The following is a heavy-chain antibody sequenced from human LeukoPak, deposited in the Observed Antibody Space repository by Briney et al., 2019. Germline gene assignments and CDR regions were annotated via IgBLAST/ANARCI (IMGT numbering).Heavy chain of an antibody. CDR2: INSRSTYI. CDR1: GFTFSNYN. V-gene: IGHV3-21*01. J-gene: IGHJ5*01. D-gene: IGHD1-14*01. Sequence: GGSLRLSCGASGFTFSNYNMNWVRQAPGEVLEWVSSINSRSTYIFYADSVMGRFTISRDNAKNSLFLQMNSLRAEDTAVYYCARDETNGFDSWGQGTLVTVSS. CDR3: ARDETNGFDS.